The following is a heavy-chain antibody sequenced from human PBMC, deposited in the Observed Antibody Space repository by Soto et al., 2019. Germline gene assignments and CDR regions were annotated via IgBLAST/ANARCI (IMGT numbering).Heavy chain of an antibody. CDR1: GYTLTELS. CDR3: ATASSEKNDYSNYGFDP. CDR2: FDPEDGET. D-gene: IGHD4-4*01. J-gene: IGHJ5*02. Sequence: ASVKVSCKVSGYTLTELSMHWVRQAPGKGLEWMGGFDPEDGETIYAQKFQGRVTMTEDTSTDTAYMELSSLRSEDTAVYYCATASSEKNDYSNYGFDPWGQGTLVTVSS. V-gene: IGHV1-24*01.